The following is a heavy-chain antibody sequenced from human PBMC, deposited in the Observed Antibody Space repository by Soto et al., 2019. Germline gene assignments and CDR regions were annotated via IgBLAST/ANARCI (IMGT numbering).Heavy chain of an antibody. D-gene: IGHD3-16*01. CDR3: AKEGGTLGTSASYGFDY. CDR2: IWYDGSNK. V-gene: IGHV3-30*02. Sequence: HPGGSLRLSCAASGFTFSSYGMHWVRQAPGKGLEWVAVIWYDGSNKYYADSVKGRFTISRDNSENTVFLQMNSLRGDDTAVYYCAKEGGTLGTSASYGFDYWGQGSRVTVSS. CDR1: GFTFSSYG. J-gene: IGHJ4*02.